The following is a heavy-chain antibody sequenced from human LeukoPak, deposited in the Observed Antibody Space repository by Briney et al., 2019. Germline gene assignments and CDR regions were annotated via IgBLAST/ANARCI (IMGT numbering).Heavy chain of an antibody. D-gene: IGHD2-15*01. CDR1: GFTFSSYA. CDR2: ISYDGSNK. J-gene: IGHJ4*02. Sequence: GGSLRLSCAASGFTFSSYAMHWVRQAPGKGLEWVAVISYDGSNKYYADSVKDRFTISRDNSKNTLYLQMNSLRAEDTAVYYCARDRQGVVVVAARYFDYWGQGALVTVSS. V-gene: IGHV3-30*04. CDR3: ARDRQGVVVVAARYFDY.